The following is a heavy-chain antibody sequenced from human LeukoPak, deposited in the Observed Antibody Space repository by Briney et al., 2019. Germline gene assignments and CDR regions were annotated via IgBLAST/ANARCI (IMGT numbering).Heavy chain of an antibody. CDR3: AKDLAHGGKDY. CDR2: ISYDGSNK. V-gene: IGHV3-30*18. D-gene: IGHD4-23*01. Sequence: GGSLRLSCAASGFTFSSYGMHWVRQAPGKGLEWVAVISYDGSNKYYADSVKGRFTISRDNSKNTLYLQMNSLRAEDTAVNYCAKDLAHGGKDYWGQGTLVTASS. J-gene: IGHJ4*02. CDR1: GFTFSSYG.